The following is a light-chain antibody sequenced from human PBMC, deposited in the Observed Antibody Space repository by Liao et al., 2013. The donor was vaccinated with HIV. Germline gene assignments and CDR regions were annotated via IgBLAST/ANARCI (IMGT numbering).Light chain of an antibody. CDR3: QAWDSSTHVV. CDR1: KLGHKY. V-gene: IGLV3-1*01. J-gene: IGLJ2*01. Sequence: SYELTQSPSVSVSPGQTASITCSGDKLGHKYASWYQQKPGQSPVLVIYRNNKRPSGIPERFSGSNSGNTATLTISGTQAMDEADYYCQAWDSSTHVVFGGGTKLTVL. CDR2: RNN.